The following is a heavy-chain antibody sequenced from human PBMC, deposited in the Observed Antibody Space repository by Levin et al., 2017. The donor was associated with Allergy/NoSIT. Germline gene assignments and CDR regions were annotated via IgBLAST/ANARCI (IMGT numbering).Heavy chain of an antibody. J-gene: IGHJ2*01. D-gene: IGHD5-18*01. V-gene: IGHV4-39*01. CDR3: ARHDFGDVDTAMGGTFDL. CDR2: IYYSGST. CDR1: GGSISSSSYY. Sequence: SCTVSGGSISSSSYYWGWIRQPPGKGLEWIGSIYYSGSTYYNPSLKSRVTISVDTSKNQFSLKLSSVTAADTAVYYCARHDFGDVDTAMGGTFDLWGRGTLVTVSS.